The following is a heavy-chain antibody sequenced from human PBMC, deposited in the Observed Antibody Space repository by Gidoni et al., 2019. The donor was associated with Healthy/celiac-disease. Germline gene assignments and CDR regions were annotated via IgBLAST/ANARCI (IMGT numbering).Heavy chain of an antibody. V-gene: IGHV1-2*06. Sequence: QVQLVQSGAEVKKPGASVKVSCKASGYTFTGYYMPWVRQAPGQGLEWMGRINPNSGGTNYAQKFQGRVTMTRDTSISTAYMELSRLRSDDTAVYYCARMVYEVVVPAATHDAFDIWGQGTMVTVSS. CDR2: INPNSGGT. CDR3: ARMVYEVVVPAATHDAFDI. CDR1: GYTFTGYY. D-gene: IGHD2-2*01. J-gene: IGHJ3*02.